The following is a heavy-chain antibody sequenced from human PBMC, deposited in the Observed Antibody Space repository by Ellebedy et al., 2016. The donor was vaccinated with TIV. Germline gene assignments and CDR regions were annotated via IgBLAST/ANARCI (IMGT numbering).Heavy chain of an antibody. D-gene: IGHD1-26*01. CDR3: ARLQSSMVGATVPDS. CDR1: GYIFTDYW. V-gene: IGHV5-51*01. CDR2: IDPDDSDT. Sequence: GESLKISCAASGYIFTDYWVAWVRQTPGLGLEWMGIIDPDDSDTRYSPSFQGQVTISGDSSSSSTYLQWSSLRASDTAIYYCARLQSSMVGATVPDSWGQGTQVIVSS. J-gene: IGHJ4*02.